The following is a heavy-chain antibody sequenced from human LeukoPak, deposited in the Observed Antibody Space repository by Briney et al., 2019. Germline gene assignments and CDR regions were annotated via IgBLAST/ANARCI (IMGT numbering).Heavy chain of an antibody. V-gene: IGHV4-59*08. Sequence: PSETLSLTCTVSGGSISSYYWSWIRQPPGKGLEWIGYIYYSGSTNYNSSLKSRVTIFLDTSKNQFSLKLSSVTAADTAVYYCAKRYCSSTTCHDDRGAFDYWGQGTLVTVSS. CDR3: AKRYCSSTTCHDDRGAFDY. D-gene: IGHD2-2*01. CDR2: IYYSGST. CDR1: GGSISSYY. J-gene: IGHJ4*02.